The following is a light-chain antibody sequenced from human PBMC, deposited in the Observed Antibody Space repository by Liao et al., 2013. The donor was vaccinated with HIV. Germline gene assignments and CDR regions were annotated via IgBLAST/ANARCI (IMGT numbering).Light chain of an antibody. CDR3: QVWDSSSDHNV. V-gene: IGLV3-1*01. CDR2: YDS. J-gene: IGLJ6*01. Sequence: SYELTQPPSVSVSPGQTASITCSGDKLGDKDACWYQQKPGQSPVLVIYYDSDRPSGIPERFSGSNSGNTATLTISRVEAGDEADYYCQVWDSSSDHNVFGSGTKVTVL. CDR1: KLGDKD.